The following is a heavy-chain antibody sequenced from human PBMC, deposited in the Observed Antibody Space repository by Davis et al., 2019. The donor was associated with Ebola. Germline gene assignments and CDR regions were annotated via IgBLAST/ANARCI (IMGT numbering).Heavy chain of an antibody. V-gene: IGHV1-18*01. D-gene: IGHD1-26*01. CDR1: SYTFTSYG. J-gene: IGHJ5*01. CDR2: ISAYNGNT. Sequence: VKLSCKASSYTFTSYGISWVRQAPGQGLEWMGWISAYNGNTNYAQKLQGRVTMTTDTSRSTAYMELRSLRSDDTAVYYCAREAGATTRIYDSWGQGTLVTVSS. CDR3: AREAGATTRIYDS.